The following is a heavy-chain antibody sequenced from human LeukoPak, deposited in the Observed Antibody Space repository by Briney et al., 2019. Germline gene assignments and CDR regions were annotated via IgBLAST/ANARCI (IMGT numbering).Heavy chain of an antibody. CDR1: GFTFSSYE. V-gene: IGHV3-48*03. CDR2: ISSSGSTI. Sequence: GSLRLSCAASGFTFSSYEMNWVRQAPGKGLEWVSYISSSGSTIYYADSVKGRFTISRDNAKNSLYLQMNSLRAEDTAVYYCASSYAGGYSYGWYYFDYWGQGTLVTVSS. D-gene: IGHD5-18*01. J-gene: IGHJ4*02. CDR3: ASSYAGGYSYGWYYFDY.